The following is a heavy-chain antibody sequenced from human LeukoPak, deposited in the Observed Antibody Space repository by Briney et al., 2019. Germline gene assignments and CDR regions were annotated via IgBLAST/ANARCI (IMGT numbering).Heavy chain of an antibody. CDR3: ARAENYGDYYHYFDY. D-gene: IGHD4-17*01. J-gene: IGHJ4*02. V-gene: IGHV4-39*07. Sequence: SETLSLTCTVSGGSISTSNYYWGWIRQPPGKGLEWIGSIYYSGSTYYNPSLKSRVTISVDTSKNQFSLKLSSVTAADTAVYYCARAENYGDYYHYFDYWGQGTLVTVSS. CDR1: GGSISTSNYY. CDR2: IYYSGST.